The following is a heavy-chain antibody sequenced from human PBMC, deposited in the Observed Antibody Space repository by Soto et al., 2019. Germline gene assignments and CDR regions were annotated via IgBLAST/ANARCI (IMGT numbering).Heavy chain of an antibody. CDR2: VYHSGDT. D-gene: IGHD7-27*01. Sequence: QVQLQESGPGLVKPSGTLTVTCTVSGASISSSSWWSWVRQPPGKGLEWIGEVYHSGDTNYNPSRKSRVTLSVDKSKNQLSLNLTSVPAADTAVYYCARDLGWFDPWGQGTLVTVSS. J-gene: IGHJ5*02. CDR3: ARDLGWFDP. CDR1: GASISSSSW. V-gene: IGHV4-4*02.